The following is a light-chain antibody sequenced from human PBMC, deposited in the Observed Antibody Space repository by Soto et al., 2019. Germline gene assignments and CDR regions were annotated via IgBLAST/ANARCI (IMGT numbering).Light chain of an antibody. CDR2: AAS. CDR3: QQHDSFSVT. V-gene: IGKV1-5*01. J-gene: IGKJ4*01. Sequence: DIQLTQSPSSLSASVGDTVTITCRASQSVSRWLAWYRQKPGEAPKLLISAASVLPSGVPSRFSGSGSGTKFTLTIRSLQPDDFATYYCQQHDSFSVTFGAGTQVEI. CDR1: QSVSRW.